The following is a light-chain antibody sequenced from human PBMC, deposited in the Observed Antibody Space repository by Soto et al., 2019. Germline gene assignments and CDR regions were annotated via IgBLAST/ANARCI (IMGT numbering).Light chain of an antibody. CDR3: QLSDSTWT. V-gene: IGKV1-39*01. CDR1: QSISSW. CDR2: DAS. J-gene: IGKJ1*01. Sequence: IQLTQPPSSLSASVGDRVTITCRASQSISSWLAWYQQKPGKAPKLLIYDASSLESGVPSRFSGSGSGTDFTLTISSLQPEDFATYYCQLSDSTWTFGQGTKVDIK.